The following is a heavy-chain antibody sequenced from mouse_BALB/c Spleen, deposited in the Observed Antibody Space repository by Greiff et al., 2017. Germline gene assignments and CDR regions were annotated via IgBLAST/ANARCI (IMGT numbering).Heavy chain of an antibody. J-gene: IGHJ3*01. Sequence: QVQLKESGPGLVAPSQSLSITCTVSGFSLTSYGVHWVRQPPGKGLEWLGVIWAGGSTNYNSALMSRLSISKDNSKSQVFLKMNSLQTDDTAMYYCAREPFYYGNYAWFAYWGQGTLVTVSA. CDR3: AREPFYYGNYAWFAY. CDR2: IWAGGST. D-gene: IGHD2-1*01. CDR1: GFSLTSYG. V-gene: IGHV2-9*02.